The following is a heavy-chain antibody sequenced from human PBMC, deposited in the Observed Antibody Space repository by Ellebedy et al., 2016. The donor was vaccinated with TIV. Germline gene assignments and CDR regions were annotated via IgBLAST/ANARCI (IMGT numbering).Heavy chain of an antibody. Sequence: GGSLRLSCSASGFTFSNYWMTWVRQAPGKGLEWVANMKQDGREEYYMDSVKGRFIISRDNAKNSLYLQMNSLRAEDTAVYYCARDLGHSGYDLFDSWGQGTLVTVPA. D-gene: IGHD5-12*01. CDR3: ARDLGHSGYDLFDS. V-gene: IGHV3-7*03. CDR1: GFTFSNYW. J-gene: IGHJ4*02. CDR2: MKQDGREE.